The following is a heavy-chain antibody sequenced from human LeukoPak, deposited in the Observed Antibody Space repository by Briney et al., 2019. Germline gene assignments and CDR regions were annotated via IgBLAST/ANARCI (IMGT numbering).Heavy chain of an antibody. CDR2: IGGSGDNT. J-gene: IGHJ4*02. V-gene: IGHV3-23*01. CDR1: GFTFSSYA. Sequence: GGSLRLSCAASGFTFSSYAMSWVRQAPGKGLEWVSGIGGSGDNTYYADSVKGRFTISRDNSKNTLYVQVNSLGTEDTAAYYCAKGSYYDSSGSFYFDYWGQGTLVTVSS. D-gene: IGHD3-22*01. CDR3: AKGSYYDSSGSFYFDY.